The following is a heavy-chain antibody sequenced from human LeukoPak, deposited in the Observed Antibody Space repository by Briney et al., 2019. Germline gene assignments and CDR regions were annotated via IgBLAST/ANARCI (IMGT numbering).Heavy chain of an antibody. V-gene: IGHV3-48*01. CDR2: ISSSGSTI. J-gene: IGHJ4*02. CDR1: GFTFSGYS. D-gene: IGHD4-11*01. CDR3: ARYDYKMMGY. Sequence: GGSLRLSCAASGFTFSGYSMNWVRQAPGKGLEWVSYISSSGSTIYYADSVKGRFTISRDNAKNSLYLQMNSLRAEDTAVYYCARYDYKMMGYWGQGTLVTVSS.